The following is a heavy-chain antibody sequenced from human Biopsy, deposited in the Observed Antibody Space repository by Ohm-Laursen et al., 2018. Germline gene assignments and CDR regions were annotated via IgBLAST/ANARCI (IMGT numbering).Heavy chain of an antibody. CDR1: GFIFSTYV. Sequence: GSLRLSCTAAGFIFSTYVMHWVRQAPGKGLEWVAGIYGGGFGTYYADSVKGRFSISRDNSENTLYLHMNSLRAEDTAVYFCAKFEGDPTPSYYFDYWGQGTLVTVSS. CDR2: IYGGGFGT. D-gene: IGHD3-10*01. CDR3: AKFEGDPTPSYYFDY. V-gene: IGHV3-23*01. J-gene: IGHJ4*02.